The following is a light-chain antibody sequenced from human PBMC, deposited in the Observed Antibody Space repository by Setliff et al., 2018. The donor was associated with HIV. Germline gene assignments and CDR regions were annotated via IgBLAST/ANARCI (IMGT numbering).Light chain of an antibody. J-gene: IGLJ1*01. CDR2: DDN. CDR1: NIGSKS. Sequence: SYELTQPPSVSVAPGKTARITCGGNNIGSKSVHWYQQKPGQAPVLVVYDDNDRPSGIPERFSGSNSGNTATLTISRVEAGDEADYYCQMWDSSSDHHVFGTGTKVTVL. V-gene: IGLV3-21*03. CDR3: QMWDSSSDHHV.